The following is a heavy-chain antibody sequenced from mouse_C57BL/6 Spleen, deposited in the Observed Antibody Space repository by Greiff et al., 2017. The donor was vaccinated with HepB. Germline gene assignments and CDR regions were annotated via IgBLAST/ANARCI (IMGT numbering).Heavy chain of an antibody. Sequence: VQLQQSGPGLVKPSQSLSLTCSVTGYSITSGYYWNWIRQFPGNKLEWMGYISYDGSNNYNPSLKNRISITRDTSKNQFFLKLNSGTTEDTATYYCARTTVVKGNYFDYWGQGTTLTVSS. J-gene: IGHJ2*01. V-gene: IGHV3-6*01. CDR3: ARTTVVKGNYFDY. CDR2: ISYDGSN. CDR1: GYSITSGYY. D-gene: IGHD1-1*01.